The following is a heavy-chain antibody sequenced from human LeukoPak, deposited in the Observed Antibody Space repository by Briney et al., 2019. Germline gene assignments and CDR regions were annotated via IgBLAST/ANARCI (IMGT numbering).Heavy chain of an antibody. CDR3: ARDCNAVEKGVGATCGTFDI. V-gene: IGHV3-21*01. J-gene: IGHJ3*02. D-gene: IGHD1-26*01. CDR2: ISSSSSYI. Sequence: GGSLRLSCAASGFTFSSYSMNWVRQAPGKGLEWVSSISSSSSYIYYADSVKGRFTISRDNAKNSLYLQMNSLRAEDTAVYYCARDCNAVEKGVGATCGTFDIWGQGTMVTVSS. CDR1: GFTFSSYS.